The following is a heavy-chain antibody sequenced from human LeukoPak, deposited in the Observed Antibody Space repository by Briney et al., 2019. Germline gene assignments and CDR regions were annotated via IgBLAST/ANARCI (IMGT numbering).Heavy chain of an antibody. D-gene: IGHD6-6*01. Sequence: GALRLSCAASGFTFSSYAMHWVRQAPGKGLEWVAVISYDGSNKYYADSVKGRFTISRDNSKNTLYLQMNSLRAEDTAVYYCAKVPRPVYYFDYWGQGTLVTVSS. CDR3: AKVPRPVYYFDY. CDR2: ISYDGSNK. V-gene: IGHV3-30-3*01. CDR1: GFTFSSYA. J-gene: IGHJ4*02.